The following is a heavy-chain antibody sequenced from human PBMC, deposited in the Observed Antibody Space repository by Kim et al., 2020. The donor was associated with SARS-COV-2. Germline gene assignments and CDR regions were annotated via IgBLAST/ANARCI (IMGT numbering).Heavy chain of an antibody. V-gene: IGHV5-51*01. J-gene: IGHJ4*02. CDR3: ARQGVPAAWIDY. Sequence: RYSPSFQGQVTISADKSISTAYLQWSSLKASDTAMYYCARQGVPAAWIDYWGQGTLVTVSS. D-gene: IGHD2-2*01.